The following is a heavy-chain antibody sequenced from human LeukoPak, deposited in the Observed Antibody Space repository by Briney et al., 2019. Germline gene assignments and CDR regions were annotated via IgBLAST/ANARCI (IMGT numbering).Heavy chain of an antibody. J-gene: IGHJ1*01. Sequence: ASVKVSCKASGYTFTGYYMHWVRQAPGQGLEWMGWINPNSGGTNYAQKFQGRVTMTRDTSISTAYMELSRLRSDDTAVYYCARPAAADYDILTGYYKGLYFQQWGQGTLVTVSS. V-gene: IGHV1-2*02. D-gene: IGHD3-9*01. CDR1: GYTFTGYY. CDR3: ARPAAADYDILTGYYKGLYFQQ. CDR2: INPNSGGT.